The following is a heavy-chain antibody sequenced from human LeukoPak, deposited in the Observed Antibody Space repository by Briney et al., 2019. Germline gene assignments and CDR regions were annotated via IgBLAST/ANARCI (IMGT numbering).Heavy chain of an antibody. CDR3: AGRIGNSFY. CDR1: GGSISSSSYY. J-gene: IGHJ4*02. V-gene: IGHV4-39*01. Sequence: SETPSLTCTVSGGSISSSSYYWGWIRQPPGKGLEWIGSIYYSGSTYYNPSLKSRVTISVDTSKNQFSLKLSSVTAADTAVYYCAGRIGNSFYWGQGTLVTVSS. CDR2: IYYSGST. D-gene: IGHD4-23*01.